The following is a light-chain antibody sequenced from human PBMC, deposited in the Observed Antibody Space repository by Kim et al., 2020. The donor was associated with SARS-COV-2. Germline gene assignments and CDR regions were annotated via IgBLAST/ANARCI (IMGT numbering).Light chain of an antibody. CDR2: DAS. V-gene: IGKV3-11*01. CDR1: QSVSSY. Sequence: SLSPGEIATLSCSASQSVSSYLAWYQQNPGQAPRLLIYDASNRATGIPARFSGSGSGTDFTLTISSLEPEDFAVYYCQQRSNWPTFGQGTRLEIK. J-gene: IGKJ5*01. CDR3: QQRSNWPT.